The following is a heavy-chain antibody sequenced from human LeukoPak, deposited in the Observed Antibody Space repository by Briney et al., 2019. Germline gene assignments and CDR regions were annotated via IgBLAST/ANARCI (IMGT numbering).Heavy chain of an antibody. CDR3: ARRHLEGYNAYGLFDY. D-gene: IGHD5-12*01. CDR1: GGSISGSNW. J-gene: IGHJ4*02. Sequence: SETLSLTCAVSGGSISGSNWWSWVRQSPGKGLEWIGEIYHSGSTNYNPSLKSRITISVDKSKNLFPLKLSSVTAADAGVYHCARRHLEGYNAYGLFDYWGQGTLVTVSS. CDR2: IYHSGST. V-gene: IGHV4-4*02.